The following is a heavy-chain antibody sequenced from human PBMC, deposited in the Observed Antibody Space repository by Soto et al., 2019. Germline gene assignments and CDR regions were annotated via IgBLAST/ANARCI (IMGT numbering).Heavy chain of an antibody. Sequence: SGPTLVNPTQTLTLTCTFSGFSLSTSGVGVGWIRQPPGKALEWLALIYWDDDKRYSPSLKSRLAISKDTSSNQVVLTITNIDPGDSATYFCAHAGDYDLLTFDHWGPGTLVTVSS. CDR2: IYWDDDK. J-gene: IGHJ4*02. CDR1: GFSLSTSGVG. CDR3: AHAGDYDLLTFDH. V-gene: IGHV2-5*02. D-gene: IGHD4-17*01.